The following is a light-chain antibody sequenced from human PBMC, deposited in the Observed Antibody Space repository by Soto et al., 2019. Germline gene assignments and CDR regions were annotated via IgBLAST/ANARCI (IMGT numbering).Light chain of an antibody. CDR2: DVS. V-gene: IGLV2-11*01. J-gene: IGLJ1*01. CDR1: SSDVGGYNY. CDR3: CSYAGSYTYV. Sequence: QSALTQPRSVSGSPGQSVTISCTGTSSDVGGYNYVSWYQQHPGKAPKLMIYDVSKRPPGVPDRFSGSKSGNTASLTISGLQAEDEADYYCCSYAGSYTYVFATGTKLTVL.